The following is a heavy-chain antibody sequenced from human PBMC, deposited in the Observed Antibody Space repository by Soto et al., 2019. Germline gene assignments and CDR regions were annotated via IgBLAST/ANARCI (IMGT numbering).Heavy chain of an antibody. CDR3: AKDYDYVWGSYRRRSPIDY. D-gene: IGHD3-16*02. V-gene: IGHV3-30*18. CDR2: ISYDGSNK. J-gene: IGHJ4*02. Sequence: GGSLRLSCADSGFTFSSYCMHWVRQSPGQGLEWVAVISYDGSNKYYADSVKGRFTISRDNSKNTLYLQMNSLRAEDTAVYYCAKDYDYVWGSYRRRSPIDYWGQGTLVTVSS. CDR1: GFTFSSYC.